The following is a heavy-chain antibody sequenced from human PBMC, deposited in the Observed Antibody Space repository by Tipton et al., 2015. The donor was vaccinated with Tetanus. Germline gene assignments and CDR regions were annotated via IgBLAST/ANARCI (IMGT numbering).Heavy chain of an antibody. CDR2: INHSGST. V-gene: IGHV4-34*01. D-gene: IGHD5-18*01. CDR3: ARGGSYSYGPRGFDL. Sequence: KPSETLSLTCAVSGGSFSGFYWSWIRQSPGKGLEWIGEINHSGSTTYSPSFKSRVTISVDTPKNQFSLKLTSLTVADTAVYYCARGGSYSYGPRGFDLWGRGTLVTVSS. J-gene: IGHJ2*01. CDR1: GGSFSGFY.